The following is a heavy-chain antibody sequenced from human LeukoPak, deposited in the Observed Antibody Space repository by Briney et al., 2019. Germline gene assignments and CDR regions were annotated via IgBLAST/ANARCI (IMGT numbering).Heavy chain of an antibody. D-gene: IGHD6-13*01. CDR2: ISAYNGNT. Sequence: GASVKVSCKASGYTFTGYYMHWVRQAPGQGLEWMGWISAYNGNTNYAQKLQGRVTMTTDTSTSTAYMELRSLRSDDTAVYYCARDIAAGTTTIDWDYWGQGTLVTVSS. J-gene: IGHJ4*02. V-gene: IGHV1-18*04. CDR3: ARDIAAGTTTIDWDY. CDR1: GYTFTGYY.